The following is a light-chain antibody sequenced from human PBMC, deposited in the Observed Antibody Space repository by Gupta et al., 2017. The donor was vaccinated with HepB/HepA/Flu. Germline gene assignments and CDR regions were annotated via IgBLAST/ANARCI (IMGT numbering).Light chain of an antibody. Sequence: QSALTQPRSVSGSPAQSVTISCTGTSSDVGGYNYVSWYQQHPGKAPKLMIYDVSNRPSGVPDRFSGSKSGNTASLTISGLQAEDEADYYCCSYAGSYTLVFGGGTKLTVL. CDR1: SSDVGGYNY. V-gene: IGLV2-11*01. J-gene: IGLJ2*01. CDR3: CSYAGSYTLV. CDR2: DVS.